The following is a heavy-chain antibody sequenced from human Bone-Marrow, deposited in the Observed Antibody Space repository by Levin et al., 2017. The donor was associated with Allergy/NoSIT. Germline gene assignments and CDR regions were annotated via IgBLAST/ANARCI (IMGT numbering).Heavy chain of an antibody. Sequence: ETLSLTCATSGFTFSNYDISWVRQAPGKGPEWVSAISGSGTRTYYADSVKGRFTISRDNSKHTLFLQMNRLRTEDTAVYYCAAGFWGQGTLVTVSS. CDR1: GFTFSNYD. V-gene: IGHV3-23*01. D-gene: IGHD6-25*01. CDR2: ISGSGTRT. J-gene: IGHJ4*02. CDR3: AAGF.